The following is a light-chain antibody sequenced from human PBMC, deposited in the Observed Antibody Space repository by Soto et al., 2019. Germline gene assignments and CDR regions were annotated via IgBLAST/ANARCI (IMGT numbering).Light chain of an antibody. CDR3: QQYNSYPWT. J-gene: IGKJ1*01. CDR2: DAS. CDR1: QRISTW. V-gene: IGKV1-5*01. Sequence: DIQMTQSPSTLSASVGDRVTITCRASQRISTWLAWYQEKPGKAPNLLIYDASRLQSGVPSRFSGTGSGTEFTLTVTSLQPDDFATYFCQQYNSYPWTFGHGTKVDIK.